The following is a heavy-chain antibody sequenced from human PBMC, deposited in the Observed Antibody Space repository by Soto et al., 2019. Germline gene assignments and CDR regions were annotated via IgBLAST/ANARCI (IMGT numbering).Heavy chain of an antibody. D-gene: IGHD1-26*01. CDR3: ASYIVGATDYYYGIDF. V-gene: IGHV1-46*01. CDR2: INPTGGRA. Sequence: GASVKVSCKASGYTFTNYYIHWVRQAPGQGLEWMGVINPTGGRASYAPKFQGRVTLTRDTSTSTAYMELSSLRSEDTAVYYCASYIVGATDYYYGIDFWGQGTTVTVSS. J-gene: IGHJ6*02. CDR1: GYTFTNYY.